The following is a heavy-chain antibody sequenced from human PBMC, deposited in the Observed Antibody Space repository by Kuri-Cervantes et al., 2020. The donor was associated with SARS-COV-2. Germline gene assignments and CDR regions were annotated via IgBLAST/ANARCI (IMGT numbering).Heavy chain of an antibody. D-gene: IGHD1-14*01. CDR1: GFTFTSSA. Sequence: SVKVSCKASGFTFTSSAMQWVRQARGQRLEWIGWIVVGSGNTNYAQKFQERVTMTRDTSTSTVYMELSSLRSEDTAVYYCAREGRNIDYYYGMDVWGQGTTVTVSS. V-gene: IGHV1-58*02. CDR2: IVVGSGNT. CDR3: AREGRNIDYYYGMDV. J-gene: IGHJ6*02.